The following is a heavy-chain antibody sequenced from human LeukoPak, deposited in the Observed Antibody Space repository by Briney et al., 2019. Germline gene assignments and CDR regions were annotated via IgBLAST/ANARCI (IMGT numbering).Heavy chain of an antibody. CDR3: ARVAGSIDY. V-gene: IGHV1-8*01. D-gene: IGHD6-19*01. CDR2: MNPNSGNT. Sequence: ASVKVSCKASGYTFTSYDINWVRQATGQGLEWMGWMNPNSGNTGYAQKFQGRVTMTRDTSISTAYLELTTLRSDDTAVYYCARVAGSIDYWGQGTLVTVSS. J-gene: IGHJ4*02. CDR1: GYTFTSYD.